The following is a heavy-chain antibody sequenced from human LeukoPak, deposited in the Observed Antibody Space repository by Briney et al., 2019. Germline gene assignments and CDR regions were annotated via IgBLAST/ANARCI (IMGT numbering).Heavy chain of an antibody. CDR1: GGSISSYY. J-gene: IGHJ4*02. V-gene: IGHV4-59*01. CDR2: VYYSGST. D-gene: IGHD3-16*01. Sequence: SETLSLTCTVSGGSISSYYWSWIRQPPGKGLEWIGYVYYSGSTNYNPSLKSRVTISVDTSKNQFSLELSSVTAADTAVYYCARWGSITTARFDYWGQGTLVTVSS. CDR3: ARWGSITTARFDY.